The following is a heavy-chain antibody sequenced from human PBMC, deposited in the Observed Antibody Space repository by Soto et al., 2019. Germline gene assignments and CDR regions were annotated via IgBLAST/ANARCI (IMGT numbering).Heavy chain of an antibody. CDR3: ARLVDTADFDY. CDR1: GGTFSSYT. J-gene: IGHJ4*02. Sequence: QVQLVQSGAEVKKPGSSVKVSCKASGGTFSSYTISWVRQAPGQGLEWMGRIIPILGIANYAQKCQGRVTITADKSTSTAYMELSSLRSEDTAVYYCARLVDTADFDYWGQGTLVTVSS. D-gene: IGHD5-18*01. V-gene: IGHV1-69*02. CDR2: IIPILGIA.